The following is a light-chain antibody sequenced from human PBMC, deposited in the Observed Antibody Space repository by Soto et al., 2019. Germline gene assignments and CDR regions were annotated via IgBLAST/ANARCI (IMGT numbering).Light chain of an antibody. V-gene: IGKV4-1*01. J-gene: IGKJ1*01. Sequence: DIVMTQSPDSLAVSLGERATINCKSSQSVLYSSNNKNYLAWYQQKPGQPPKLLIYWASTRESGVPARFSGSGSGTDFTLTISSLQAEDVAVYYCQQYYSTPPVTFGQGTKVEIK. CDR1: QSVLYSSNNKNY. CDR2: WAS. CDR3: QQYYSTPPVT.